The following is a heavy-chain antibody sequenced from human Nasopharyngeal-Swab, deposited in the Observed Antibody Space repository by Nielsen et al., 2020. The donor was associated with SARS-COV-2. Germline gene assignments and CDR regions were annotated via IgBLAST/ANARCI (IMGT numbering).Heavy chain of an antibody. J-gene: IGHJ4*02. CDR2: INHSGST. CDR3: ARGWGYSSSWYGVFDY. V-gene: IGHV4-34*01. CDR1: GGSFSGYY. D-gene: IGHD6-13*01. Sequence: SETLSLTCAAYGGSFSGYYWSWIRQPPGKGLEWIGEINHSGSTNYNPSLKSRVTISVDTSKNQFSLKLSSVTAADTAVYYCARGWGYSSSWYGVFDYWGQGTLVTVSS.